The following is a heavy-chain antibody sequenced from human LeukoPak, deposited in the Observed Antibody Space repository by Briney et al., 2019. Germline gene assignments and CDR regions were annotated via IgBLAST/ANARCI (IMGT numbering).Heavy chain of an antibody. Sequence: GGSLRLSCEGSGFSLSAYNMNWVRQAPGKGLESVSYISSSSATIFYADSVKGRFTISRNNAKNSLYLQMNSLRPEDTAVYFCARDRHVPGLYYYYMDVWGKGTTVTVSS. CDR2: ISSSSATI. D-gene: IGHD6-6*01. V-gene: IGHV3-48*01. CDR3: ARDRHVPGLYYYYMDV. J-gene: IGHJ6*03. CDR1: GFSLSAYN.